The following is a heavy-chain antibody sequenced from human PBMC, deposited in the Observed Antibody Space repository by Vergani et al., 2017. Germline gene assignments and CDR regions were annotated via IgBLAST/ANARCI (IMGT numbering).Heavy chain of an antibody. CDR2: IKQDGSEK. V-gene: IGHV3-7*04. J-gene: IGHJ4*02. CDR1: GFTFSSYW. Sequence: EVQLVESGGGLVQPGGSLRLSCAASGFTFSSYWMSWVRQAPGKGLEWVANIKQDGSEKYYVDSVKGRFTISRDNAKNSLYLQMNIRRAEDTAVYYCARDHGLYYYDSSGQPGVDYWGQGTLVTVSS. D-gene: IGHD3-22*01. CDR3: ARDHGLYYYDSSGQPGVDY.